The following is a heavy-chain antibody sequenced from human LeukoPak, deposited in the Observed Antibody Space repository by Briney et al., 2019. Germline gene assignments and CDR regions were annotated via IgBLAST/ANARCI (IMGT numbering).Heavy chain of an antibody. CDR2: IYSGDNT. V-gene: IGHV3-66*02. Sequence: GGSLRLSCAASGFTVSNNYMSWVRQAPGKGLEWVSVIYSGDNTYYVESVRGRFTISRDNSKNTLFLQMNRPRAEDTAVYYCAGRRVLDASFDYWGQGTLVTVSS. D-gene: IGHD3-16*01. CDR1: GFTVSNNY. CDR3: AGRRVLDASFDY. J-gene: IGHJ4*02.